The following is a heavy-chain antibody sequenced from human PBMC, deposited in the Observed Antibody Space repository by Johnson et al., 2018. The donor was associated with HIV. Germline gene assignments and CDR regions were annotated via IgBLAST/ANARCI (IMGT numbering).Heavy chain of an antibody. J-gene: IGHJ3*02. Sequence: DSVKGRFTISRDNSKNTLYLQMNSLRAEDTAVYYCARDSYSSSWYLGAFDIWGQGTVVTVSS. D-gene: IGHD6-13*01. CDR3: ARDSYSSSWYLGAFDI. V-gene: IGHV3-30*01.